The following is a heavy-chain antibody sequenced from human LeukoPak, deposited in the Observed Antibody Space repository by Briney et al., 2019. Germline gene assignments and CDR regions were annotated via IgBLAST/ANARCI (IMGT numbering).Heavy chain of an antibody. V-gene: IGHV4-39*01. Sequence: SETLSLTCTVSGGSINSRSDYWGWIRQPPGKGLEWIVSIYYSGSTHYNPSLKSRVTMSIDTFKNQFSLRLSSVTAADTAVYYCARRPGEYGGNDFDYWGQGTLVTVSS. CDR1: GGSINSRSDY. J-gene: IGHJ4*02. CDR3: ARRPGEYGGNDFDY. D-gene: IGHD4/OR15-4a*01. CDR2: IYYSGST.